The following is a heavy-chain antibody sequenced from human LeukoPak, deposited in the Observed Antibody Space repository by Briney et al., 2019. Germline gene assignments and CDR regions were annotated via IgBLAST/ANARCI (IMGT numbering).Heavy chain of an antibody. D-gene: IGHD3-10*01. Sequence: ASVKVSCKASGCTFTGYYMHWVRQAPGQGLEWMGWINPNSGGTNYAQKFQGRVTMTRDTSISTAYMELSRLRSDDTAVYYCARTLMVRGVIGWFDPWGQGTLVTVSS. CDR3: ARTLMVRGVIGWFDP. V-gene: IGHV1-2*02. CDR2: INPNSGGT. CDR1: GCTFTGYY. J-gene: IGHJ5*02.